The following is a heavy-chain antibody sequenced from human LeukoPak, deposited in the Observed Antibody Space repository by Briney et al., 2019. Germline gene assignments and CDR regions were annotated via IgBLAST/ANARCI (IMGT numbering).Heavy chain of an antibody. CDR2: LSSGGNT. CDR3: SRDRTLWATLEGYFDY. J-gene: IGHJ4*02. D-gene: IGHD2-15*01. CDR1: GDSIWTSSSY. V-gene: IGHV4-39*07. Sequence: SETLSLTCSVSGDSIWTSSSYWVWIRQSPERGLEWIGSLSSGGNTYYHPSLKSRLSISADTANNQLSLRLSSVTAADTAVYYCSRDRTLWATLEGYFDYWGQGIQVTVAS.